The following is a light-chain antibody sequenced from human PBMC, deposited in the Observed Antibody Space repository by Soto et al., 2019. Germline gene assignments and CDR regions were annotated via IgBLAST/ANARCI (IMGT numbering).Light chain of an antibody. CDR2: DVT. J-gene: IGLJ2*01. CDR1: NSDVGGYNY. CDR3: SSYILSSTLRV. V-gene: IGLV2-14*01. Sequence: QSVLTQPASVSGSPGQSITISCTGTNSDVGGYNYVSWYQQHPGKAPKLIIYDVTNRPSGVSNRFSGSKSGNTASLTISGLQAEDEADYYCSSYILSSTLRVFGGGTTLNVL.